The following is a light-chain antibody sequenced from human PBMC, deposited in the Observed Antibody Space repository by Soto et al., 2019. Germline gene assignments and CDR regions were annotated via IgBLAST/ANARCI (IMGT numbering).Light chain of an antibody. J-gene: IGKJ1*01. CDR2: DAS. CDR1: QSVSSN. CDR3: QQYGSSGT. V-gene: IGKV3-20*01. Sequence: EIVMTQSPATLSVSPGERATLSCSASQSVSSNLAWYQQKPGQAPRLLIYDASNRATGIPDRFSGSGSGTDFTLTISRLEPEDFAVYYCQQYGSSGTFGQGTKVDIK.